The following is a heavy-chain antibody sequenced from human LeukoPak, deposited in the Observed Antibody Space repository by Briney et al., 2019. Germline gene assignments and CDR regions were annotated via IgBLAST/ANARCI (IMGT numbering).Heavy chain of an antibody. CDR2: LSCNGSAF. J-gene: IGHJ4*02. CDR3: ARSARLMKGVVEVTALDD. V-gene: IGHV3-48*03. D-gene: IGHD3-3*01. CDR1: GFTFRSYE. Sequence: GGSLRLSCEDSGFTFRSYEMNWVQQAPRKGLEWIAYLSCNGSAFSYTDSIKGRFTIAKHNAKNSLYLEMNSLRADHPAVYYCARSARLMKGVVEVTALDDWGQGTLVTVSS.